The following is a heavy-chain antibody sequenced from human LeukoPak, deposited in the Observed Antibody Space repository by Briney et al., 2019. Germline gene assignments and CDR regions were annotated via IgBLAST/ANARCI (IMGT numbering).Heavy chain of an antibody. D-gene: IGHD6-6*01. CDR3: ARQPHGVAARRGSPLWFDY. Sequence: PGESLKISCKGSGYSFTSYWIGWVRQMPGKGLEWMGIIYPGDSDTRYSPSFQGQVTISADKSISTAYLQWSSLKASDTAMYYCARQPHGVAARRGSPLWFDYWGQGTLVTVSS. J-gene: IGHJ4*02. V-gene: IGHV5-51*01. CDR1: GYSFTSYW. CDR2: IYPGDSDT.